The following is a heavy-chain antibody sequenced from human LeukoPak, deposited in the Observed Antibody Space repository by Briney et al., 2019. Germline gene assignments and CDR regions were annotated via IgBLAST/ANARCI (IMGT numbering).Heavy chain of an antibody. V-gene: IGHV1-69*01. Sequence: SVKVSCKASGATFSNYVIKWVRQAPGQGLEWMGGFTPIYGTTIYAQKFRGRLTITADDSTSTAYLELSSLRSEDTAIYYCATPSYAYDSSAYWLGRFDNWGQGTLVTVSS. CDR2: FTPIYGTT. J-gene: IGHJ4*02. D-gene: IGHD3-22*01. CDR1: GATFSNYV. CDR3: ATPSYAYDSSAYWLGRFDN.